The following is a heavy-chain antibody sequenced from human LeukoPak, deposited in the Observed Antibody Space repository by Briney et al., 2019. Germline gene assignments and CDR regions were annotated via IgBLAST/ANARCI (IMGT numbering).Heavy chain of an antibody. CDR2: IIPIFGTA. D-gene: IGHD6-19*01. CDR3: ARPNSSGWYYFDY. CDR1: GGAFSSYD. Sequence: GASVKVSCKASGGAFSSYDISWVRQAPGQGLEWMGGIIPIFGTANYAQKFQGRVTITTDESTSTAYMELSSLRSEDTAVYYCARPNSSGWYYFDYWGQGTLVTVSS. V-gene: IGHV1-69*05. J-gene: IGHJ4*02.